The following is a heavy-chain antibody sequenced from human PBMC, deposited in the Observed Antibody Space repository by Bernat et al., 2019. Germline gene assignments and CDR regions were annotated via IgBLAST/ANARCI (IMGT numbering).Heavy chain of an antibody. D-gene: IGHD5-18*01. CDR3: ARGHAGYSYGYYESDYYGMDV. J-gene: IGHJ6*02. CDR1: GFTFSSYA. Sequence: QVQLVESGGGVVQPGRSLRLSCAASGFTFSSYAMHWVRQAPGKGLEWVAVISYDGSNKYYADSVKGRFTISRDNSKNTLYLQMNSLRAEDTAVYYCARGHAGYSYGYYESDYYGMDVWGQGTTVTVSS. V-gene: IGHV3-30-3*01. CDR2: ISYDGSNK.